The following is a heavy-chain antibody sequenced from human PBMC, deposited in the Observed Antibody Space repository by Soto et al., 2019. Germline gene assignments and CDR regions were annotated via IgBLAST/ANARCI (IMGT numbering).Heavy chain of an antibody. CDR1: GYTFTGYS. D-gene: IGHD2-2*01. J-gene: IGHJ4*02. Sequence: ASVKVSCKGSGYTFTGYSIHWVRQAPGQRLEWMGWINGGNGDTKYSQKFQGRVTITRDTSASTAYMELTSLGSEDTALYHCARGYCSSTSCQYYFDYWGQGTPVTVSS. V-gene: IGHV1-3*01. CDR2: INGGNGDT. CDR3: ARGYCSSTSCQYYFDY.